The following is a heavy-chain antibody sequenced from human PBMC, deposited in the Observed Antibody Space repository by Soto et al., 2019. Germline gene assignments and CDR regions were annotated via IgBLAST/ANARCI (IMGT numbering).Heavy chain of an antibody. V-gene: IGHV3-74*01. CDR3: ALSHTVTTDY. CDR2: INSAGSST. J-gene: IGHJ4*02. D-gene: IGHD4-17*01. Sequence: EVQLVESGGGLVQPGGSLRLSCAASGLTFSSYWMHWVRQAPGKGLVWVSRINSAGSSTSYADSVKGRFTISRDNAKNTLYLQMNSLRADDTADYYCALSHTVTTDYWGPVTLVTDS. CDR1: GLTFSSYW.